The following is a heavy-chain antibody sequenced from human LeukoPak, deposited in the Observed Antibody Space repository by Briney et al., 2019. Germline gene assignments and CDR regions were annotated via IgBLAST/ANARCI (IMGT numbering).Heavy chain of an antibody. CDR1: GFTFSSYS. CDR3: ARVIVVVAATAFDY. J-gene: IGHJ4*02. Sequence: GGSLRLSCAASGFTFSSYSMNWVRQAPGKGLEWVSYISSNSSTIYYADSVKGRFTISRDNAKNSLYLQMNSLRAEDTAVYYCARVIVVVAATAFDYWGQGTLVTVSS. D-gene: IGHD2-15*01. CDR2: ISSNSSTI. V-gene: IGHV3-48*04.